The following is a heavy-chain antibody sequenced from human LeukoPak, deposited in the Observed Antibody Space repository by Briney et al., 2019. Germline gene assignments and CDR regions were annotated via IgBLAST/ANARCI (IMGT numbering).Heavy chain of an antibody. CDR3: ARWPAEGEN. Sequence: GGSLRLSCAASGFTFTKHWMHWVRQAPGRGLVWVSGINNEGSATKYADSVKGRFTISRDNSKNTLYLQMNSLRAEDTAVYYCARWPAEGENWGQETLVTVSS. D-gene: IGHD6-25*01. CDR1: GFTFTKHW. J-gene: IGHJ4*02. V-gene: IGHV3-74*03. CDR2: INNEGSAT.